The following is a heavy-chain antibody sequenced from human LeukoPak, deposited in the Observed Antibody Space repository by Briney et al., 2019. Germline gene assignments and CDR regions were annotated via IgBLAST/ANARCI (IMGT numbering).Heavy chain of an antibody. V-gene: IGHV3-23*01. CDR3: AKDKFGSSGWRAADY. D-gene: IGHD6-19*01. CDR2: ISGSGDTT. J-gene: IGHJ4*02. CDR1: GFTFSTYA. Sequence: GGSLRLSCAASGFTFSTYAMSWVRQAPGKGLEWVSAISGSGDTTYYADSVKGRFTISRDNSKNTLYLQMNSLRAEDTAVYYCAKDKFGSSGWRAADYWGQGTLVTVSS.